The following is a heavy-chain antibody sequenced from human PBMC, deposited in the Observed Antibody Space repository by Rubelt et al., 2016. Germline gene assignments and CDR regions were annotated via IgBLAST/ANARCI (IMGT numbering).Heavy chain of an antibody. D-gene: IGHD5-18*01. CDR1: GGSISSSSYY. CDR2: IYYTGST. V-gene: IGHV4-39*07. Sequence: QLQLQESGPGLVKPSETLSLTCTVSGGSISSSSYYWGWIRQPPGKGLEWIGSIYYTGSTYYNPSLQSRVTISIDTPKNQFSRRLGSVTAADTAVYYCARAGGYSYGQGWFDPWGQGTLVTVSS. CDR3: ARAGGYSYGQGWFDP. J-gene: IGHJ5*02.